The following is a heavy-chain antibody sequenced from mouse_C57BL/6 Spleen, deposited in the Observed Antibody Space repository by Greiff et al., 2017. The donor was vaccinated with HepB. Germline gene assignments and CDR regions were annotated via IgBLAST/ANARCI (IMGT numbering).Heavy chain of an antibody. V-gene: IGHV1-42*01. J-gene: IGHJ3*01. CDR2: INPSTGGT. D-gene: IGHD2-3*01. CDR1: GYSFTGYY. CDR3: AGGGWLPFAY. Sequence: EVQLQQSGPELVKPGASVKISCKASGYSFTGYYMNWVKQSPEKSLEWIGEINPSTGGTTYNQKFKAKATLTVDKSSSTAYMQLKSLPAEDSAVYYGAGGGWLPFAYWGQGTLVTVSA.